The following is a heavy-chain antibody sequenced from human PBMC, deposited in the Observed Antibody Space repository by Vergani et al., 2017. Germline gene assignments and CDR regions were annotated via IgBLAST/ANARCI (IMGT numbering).Heavy chain of an antibody. CDR2: ISNDGSKK. Sequence: QVQLAESGGGSVQPGRSLRLSCAASGFSFSSHAIHWVRQAPGKGLEWVAVISNDGSKKYYADSVKGRFTISRDNSKNTLDLQMNSLRTQDTAVYYCAKAGSVTSGSLQYNFYKDVWGKGTTVTVS. D-gene: IGHD3-10*01. CDR3: AKAGSVTSGSLQYNFYKDV. V-gene: IGHV3-30*18. CDR1: GFSFSSHA. J-gene: IGHJ6*03.